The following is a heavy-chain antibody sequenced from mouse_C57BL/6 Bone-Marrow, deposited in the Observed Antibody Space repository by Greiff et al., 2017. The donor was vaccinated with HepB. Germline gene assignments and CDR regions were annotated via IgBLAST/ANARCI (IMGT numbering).Heavy chain of an antibody. J-gene: IGHJ1*03. Sequence: VQLKESGAELVRPGASVKLSCTASGFNIKDYYMHWVKQRPEQGLEWIGRIDPEDGDTEYAPKFQGKATMTADTSSNTAYLQLSSLTSEDTAVYYCTTSPFYYGSSVWYFDVWGTGTTVTVSS. CDR2: IDPEDGDT. V-gene: IGHV14-1*01. CDR3: TTSPFYYGSSVWYFDV. D-gene: IGHD1-1*01. CDR1: GFNIKDYY.